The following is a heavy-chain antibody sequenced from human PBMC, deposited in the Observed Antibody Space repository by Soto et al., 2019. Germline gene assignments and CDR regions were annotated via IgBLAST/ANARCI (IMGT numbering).Heavy chain of an antibody. CDR1: GFTFNTYP. CDR2: ISSTAGRTS. CDR3: AKGVLSFHYVMEV. D-gene: IGHD3-16*01. Sequence: EVQLLQSGGGFRPPGGSVRLSCATSGFTFNTYPMTWVSQAPGKGLGWVASISSTAGRTSSYADSVKGRFAIARNFSDNSVYLEMNNLRVDDTAVYFCAKGVLSFHYVMEVWGQGTTVTVSS. J-gene: IGHJ6*02. V-gene: IGHV3-23*01.